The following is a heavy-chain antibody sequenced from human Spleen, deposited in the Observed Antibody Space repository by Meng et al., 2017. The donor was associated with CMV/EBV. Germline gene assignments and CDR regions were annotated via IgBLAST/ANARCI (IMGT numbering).Heavy chain of an antibody. D-gene: IGHD3-3*01. Sequence: GESLKISCATSGFTFSDYYMGWIRQAPGKGLEWISYITGDGTDVSYADSLKGRFTVSRDNAKNSLYLQMNSLRAEDTAVYYCARDWGYDFWSGYYGHNWFDPWGQGTLVTVSS. CDR2: ITGDGTDV. J-gene: IGHJ5*02. V-gene: IGHV3-11*04. CDR3: ARDWGYDFWSGYYGHNWFDP. CDR1: GFTFSDYY.